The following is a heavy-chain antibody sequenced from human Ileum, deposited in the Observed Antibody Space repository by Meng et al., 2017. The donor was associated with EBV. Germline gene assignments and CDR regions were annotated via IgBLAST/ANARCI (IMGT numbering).Heavy chain of an antibody. CDR2: MYDSRGC. Sequence: QVHLQQSGPGLVTPSETLSLSCSVSGATVTNDDISCSWIRQAPGKGLEWLGWMYDSRGCRYSPSLYSRVTISFDTLKNHFVLKLKPVTAAATATYYCASSSRGRGGIGSWGQGTLVTVSS. J-gene: IGHJ4*02. D-gene: IGHD1-1*01. V-gene: IGHV4-61*03. CDR1: GATVTNDDIS. CDR3: ASSSRGRGGIGS.